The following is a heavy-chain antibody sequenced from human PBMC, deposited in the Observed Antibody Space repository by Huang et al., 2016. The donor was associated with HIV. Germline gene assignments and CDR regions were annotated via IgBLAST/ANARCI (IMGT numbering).Heavy chain of an antibody. CDR1: GFTVSSNY. V-gene: IGHV3-53*01. CDR2: SYRDDST. J-gene: IGHJ4*02. CDR3: AAQWELRGGVDF. Sequence: EVQLVESGGGLIQPGGSLRLSCAASGFTVSSNYMSWVRQAPGEGLVWVSVSYRDDSTYCADSVKGRFTISRDNSKNTLYLQMNSLRAEDTAVYYCAAQWELRGGVDFWGQGTLVTVSS. D-gene: IGHD1-26*01.